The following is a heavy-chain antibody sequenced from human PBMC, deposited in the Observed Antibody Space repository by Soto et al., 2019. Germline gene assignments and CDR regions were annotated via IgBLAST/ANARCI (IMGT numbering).Heavy chain of an antibody. V-gene: IGHV3-23*01. D-gene: IGHD6-19*01. CDR2: INPRSTAT. Sequence: EVKLLESGGGLLQPGGSMRLSCAASGLTFGNYGMSWVRQAPGKVMDWVSAINPRSTATYYADSVRGRVTISRDNAKNSLYVQMNSLRVEHTAIYYCAEGDRNNGWGYWGQGTRVTVSS. J-gene: IGHJ4*02. CDR3: AEGDRNNGWGY. CDR1: GLTFGNYG.